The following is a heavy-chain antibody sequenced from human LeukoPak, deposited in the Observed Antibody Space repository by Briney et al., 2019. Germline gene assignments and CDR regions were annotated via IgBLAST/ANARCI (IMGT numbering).Heavy chain of an antibody. Sequence: SETLSLTCAVYGGSFSGYFWTWIRQPPGKGLEWIGEINHSESTNYNPSLKSRVTISVDTSKNQFSLKLSSVTAADTAVYYCARAMLWELPIFDYWGQGTLVTVSS. CDR3: ARAMLWELPIFDY. CDR2: INHSEST. J-gene: IGHJ4*02. V-gene: IGHV4-34*01. D-gene: IGHD3-10*02. CDR1: GGSFSGYF.